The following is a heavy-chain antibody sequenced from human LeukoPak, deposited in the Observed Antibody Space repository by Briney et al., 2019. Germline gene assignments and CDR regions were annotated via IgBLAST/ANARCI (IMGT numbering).Heavy chain of an antibody. D-gene: IGHD3-16*02. CDR1: GFTFSNAW. CDR2: IKRKTDGGTA. Sequence: GGSLRLSCAASGFTFSNAWMHWVRQAPGKGLEWVGRIKRKTDGGTADYAAPVKGRFTISRDDSKTTLYLQMNDLKTEDTAVYYCTTVMITFGGVIPNYWGQGTLVTVSS. CDR3: TTVMITFGGVIPNY. J-gene: IGHJ4*02. V-gene: IGHV3-15*01.